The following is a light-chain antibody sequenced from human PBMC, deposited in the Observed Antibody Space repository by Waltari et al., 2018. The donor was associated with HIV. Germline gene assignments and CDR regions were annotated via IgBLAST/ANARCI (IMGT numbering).Light chain of an antibody. CDR2: DNH. V-gene: IGLV1-51*01. CDR1: SSNIGNNS. J-gene: IGLJ2*01. Sequence: QSVLTQPPSVSAAPGQKITISCSGSSSNIGNNSVSWYQQLPGTAPQLLIYDNHKRPSGIPDLFSGSRSGTSATLGITGLQTGDEADYYCGTWDSSLSAGVFGGGTKVTVL. CDR3: GTWDSSLSAGV.